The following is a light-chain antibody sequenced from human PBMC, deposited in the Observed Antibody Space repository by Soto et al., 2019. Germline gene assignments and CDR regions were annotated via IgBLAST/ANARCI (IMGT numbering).Light chain of an antibody. CDR2: DAS. Sequence: AIRMTQSPSPFSASTGDRVSITCRATQDIGTYLAWYQQIPGKAPKLLIYDASTLQTGVPSRFSGRGSGTDFTLTISYLQSEDFGTYYCQQFYNYPRTFGQGTKVEIK. V-gene: IGKV1-8*01. J-gene: IGKJ1*01. CDR1: QDIGTY. CDR3: QQFYNYPRT.